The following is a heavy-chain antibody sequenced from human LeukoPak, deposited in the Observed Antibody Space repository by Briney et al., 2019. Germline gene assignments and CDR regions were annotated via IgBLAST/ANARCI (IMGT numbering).Heavy chain of an antibody. D-gene: IGHD4-17*01. Sequence: ASVKVSCKASGYTFTSYYMHWVRQAPGQGLEWMGIINPSGGSTSYAQKFQGRVTMTRDTSTGTVYMELSSLRSEDTAVYYCARAGEDGDGGNYFDYWGQGTLVTVSS. CDR2: INPSGGST. CDR3: ARAGEDGDGGNYFDY. CDR1: GYTFTSYY. V-gene: IGHV1-46*01. J-gene: IGHJ4*02.